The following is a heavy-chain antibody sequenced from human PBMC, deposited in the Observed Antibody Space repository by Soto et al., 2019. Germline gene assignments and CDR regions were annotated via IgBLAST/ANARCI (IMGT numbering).Heavy chain of an antibody. D-gene: IGHD3-3*01. J-gene: IGHJ4*02. CDR2: IFYSGST. Sequence: QVQLQESGPGLVKPSETLSLTCTVSGGSVSSGSYYWNWIRQPPGKGLEWIGYIFYSGSTNYNPSLKSRVTISVYTSKNQFSLKLSSVTAADTAVYYCARGMSGDLTWALYWGQGTLVTVSS. CDR1: GGSVSSGSYY. V-gene: IGHV4-61*01. CDR3: ARGMSGDLTWALY.